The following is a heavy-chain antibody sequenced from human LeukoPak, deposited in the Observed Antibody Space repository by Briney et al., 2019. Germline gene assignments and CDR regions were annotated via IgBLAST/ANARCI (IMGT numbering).Heavy chain of an antibody. J-gene: IGHJ3*02. CDR3: ARVTEKDAFDI. CDR1: GGSISSSSYY. V-gene: IGHV4-39*07. CDR2: IYYSGNT. D-gene: IGHD5-24*01. Sequence: SETLSLTCTVSGGSISSSSYYWGWVRQPPGKNLEWIGTIYYSGNTYYNPSLKSRVTISVDTSKNQFSLKLSSVTAADTAVYYCARVTEKDAFDIWGQGTMVTVSS.